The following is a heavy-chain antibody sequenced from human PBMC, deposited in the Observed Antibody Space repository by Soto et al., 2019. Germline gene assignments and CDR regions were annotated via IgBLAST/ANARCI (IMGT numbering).Heavy chain of an antibody. CDR2: IIPIFGTA. CDR3: ARGGCMDV. J-gene: IGHJ6*02. D-gene: IGHD2-15*01. V-gene: IGHV1-69*06. Sequence: SVKVSCKASGGTFSSYAISWVRQAPGQGLEWMGGIIPIFGTANYAQKFQGRVTITADNSPSTAYMELISLRSEDTDVNYCARGGCMDVWGQGTTVTVSS. CDR1: GGTFSSYA.